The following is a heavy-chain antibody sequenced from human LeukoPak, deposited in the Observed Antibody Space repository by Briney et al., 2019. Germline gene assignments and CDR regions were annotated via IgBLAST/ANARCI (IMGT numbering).Heavy chain of an antibody. CDR3: ARDMEWGIVATYYYYYMDV. J-gene: IGHJ6*03. CDR1: GYTFTTHH. D-gene: IGHD5-12*01. Sequence: ASVKVSCKAFGYTFTTHHMHWVRQAPGQGLEWMGIINPSYGTTTYAQKFQGRVTMTRDQSTSTFYMELSSLRSEDTAMYYCARDMEWGIVATYYYYYMDVWGKGTTVTVSS. CDR2: INPSYGTT. V-gene: IGHV1-46*01.